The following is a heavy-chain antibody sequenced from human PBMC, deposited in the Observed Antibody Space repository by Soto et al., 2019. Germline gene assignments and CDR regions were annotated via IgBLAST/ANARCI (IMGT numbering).Heavy chain of an antibody. J-gene: IGHJ5*02. CDR3: ARDRSDPEGPGNWFDP. V-gene: IGHV1-69*12. CDR1: GGTFSSYA. Sequence: QVQLVQSGAEVKKPGSSVKVSCKASGGTFSSYAISWVRQAPGQGLEWMGGIIPIFGTANYAQKFQGRVTLTADESTSTAYMELGSLRSEDTAVYYCARDRSDPEGPGNWFDPWGQGTLVTVSS. D-gene: IGHD7-27*01. CDR2: IIPIFGTA.